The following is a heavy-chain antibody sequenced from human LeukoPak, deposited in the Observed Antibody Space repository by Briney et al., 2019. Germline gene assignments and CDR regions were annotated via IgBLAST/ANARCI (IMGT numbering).Heavy chain of an antibody. CDR2: TYYSGST. CDR1: FGSINSYY. V-gene: IGHV4-59*08. J-gene: IGHJ4*02. Sequence: SETLSLTCTVSFGSINSYYWSWIRQPPGKGLEWIGYTYYSGSTNYNPSLKSRVTISVDTSKNQFSLKLSSVTAADTAIYYCARGTRINYFDDWGQGTLVTVSS. CDR3: ARGTRINYFDD. D-gene: IGHD2/OR15-2a*01.